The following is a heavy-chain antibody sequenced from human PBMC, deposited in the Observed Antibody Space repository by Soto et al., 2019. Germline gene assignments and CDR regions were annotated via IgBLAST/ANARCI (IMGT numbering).Heavy chain of an antibody. J-gene: IGHJ5*02. CDR1: GYTFTSYG. CDR3: ARFPIVVVPAAILDWFDP. CDR2: ISAYNGNT. D-gene: IGHD2-2*01. V-gene: IGHV1-18*04. Sequence: QVQLVQSGAEVKKPGASVKVSCKASGYTFTSYGISWVRQAPGQGLERMGWISAYNGNTNYAQKLQGRVTMTTDTSTSTAYMELRSLRSDDTAVYYCARFPIVVVPAAILDWFDPWGQGTLVTVSS.